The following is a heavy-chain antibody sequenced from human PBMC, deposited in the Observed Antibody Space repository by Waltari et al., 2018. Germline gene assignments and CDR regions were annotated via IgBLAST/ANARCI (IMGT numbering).Heavy chain of an antibody. CDR3: AKVVGIAVAGTSRGY. CDR2: ISGSGVST. Sequence: EVQLLESGGGLVQPGGSLRLSCAASGFTFSSYAMSWVRQAPGKGLDGVSAISGSGVSTDYAESLKGRFTISRDNSKNTLYLQMNSLRAEDTAVYYCAKVVGIAVAGTSRGYWGQGTLVTVSS. CDR1: GFTFSSYA. V-gene: IGHV3-23*01. D-gene: IGHD6-19*01. J-gene: IGHJ4*02.